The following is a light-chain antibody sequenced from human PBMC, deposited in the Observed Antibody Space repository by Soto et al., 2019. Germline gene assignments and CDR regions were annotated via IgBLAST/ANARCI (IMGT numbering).Light chain of an antibody. CDR3: SSYRRANTIVG. Sequence: QSLLTQPASVSGSPGQSITISCTGTSRDIGNYNYVSWYQHHPGKAPKLMIYEVTSRPSGVSDRFSGSKSGMTASLTISGLQPEDEADYFCSSYRRANTIVGVGTGTKATVL. CDR2: EVT. V-gene: IGLV2-14*01. CDR1: SRDIGNYNY. J-gene: IGLJ1*01.